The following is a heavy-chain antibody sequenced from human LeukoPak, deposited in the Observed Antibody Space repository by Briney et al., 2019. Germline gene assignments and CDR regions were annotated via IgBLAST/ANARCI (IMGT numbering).Heavy chain of an antibody. Sequence: ASVKVSCKVSGYTLTELSMHWVRQAPGKGLEWMGGLDPEDGETIYAQKFQGRVTMTEDTSTDTAYMELSSLRSEDTAVYYCASDTHYDILTGQKWNSWFDPWGQGTLVTVSS. CDR2: LDPEDGET. J-gene: IGHJ5*02. CDR3: ASDTHYDILTGQKWNSWFDP. V-gene: IGHV1-24*01. D-gene: IGHD3-9*01. CDR1: GYTLTELS.